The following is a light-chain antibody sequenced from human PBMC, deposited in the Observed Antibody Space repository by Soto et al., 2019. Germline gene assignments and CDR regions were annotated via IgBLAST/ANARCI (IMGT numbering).Light chain of an antibody. J-gene: IGLJ1*01. CDR3: SSYTSSSFYV. V-gene: IGLV2-14*01. CDR1: SGDIGAYNY. CDR2: EVS. Sequence: QSALTQPRSVSGSPGQSVTFSCTGTSGDIGAYNYVSWYQHHPGKAPKLMIYEVSNRPSGVSNRFSGSKSGNTASLTISGLQAEDEADYYCSSYTSSSFYVFGTGTKLTVL.